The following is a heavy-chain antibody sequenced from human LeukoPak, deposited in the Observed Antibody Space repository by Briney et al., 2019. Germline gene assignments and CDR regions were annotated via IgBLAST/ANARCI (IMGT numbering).Heavy chain of an antibody. CDR2: ISDSGST. V-gene: IGHV4-59*08. CDR3: ARHYRGYYRPLRALNI. CDR1: GDSISSYY. D-gene: IGHD3-3*01. Sequence: SETLSLTCTVSGDSISSYYGSWIRQPPGKGLEWIGYISDSGSTNYTPSLKSRVTMPVDTSKNQFSLKLSSLTAADTAVYYCARHYRGYYRPLRALNIWGQGTMVTVSS. J-gene: IGHJ3*02.